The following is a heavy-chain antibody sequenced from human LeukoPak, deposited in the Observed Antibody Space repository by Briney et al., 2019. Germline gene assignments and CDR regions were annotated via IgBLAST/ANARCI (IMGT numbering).Heavy chain of an antibody. J-gene: IGHJ6*03. D-gene: IGHD6-19*01. Sequence: PSETLSLTCAVYGGSFSGYYWSWIRQPPGKGLERIGEINHSGSTNYNPSLKSRVTISVDTSKNQFSLKLSSVTAADTAVYYCARSAGIAVAGTGYMDGWGKGTTVTVSS. CDR3: ARSAGIAVAGTGYMDG. CDR1: GGSFSGYY. V-gene: IGHV4-34*01. CDR2: INHSGST.